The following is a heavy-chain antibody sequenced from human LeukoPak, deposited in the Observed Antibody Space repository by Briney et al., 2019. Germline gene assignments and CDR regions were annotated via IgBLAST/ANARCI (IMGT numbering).Heavy chain of an antibody. J-gene: IGHJ4*02. CDR1: GFTVSSNY. V-gene: IGHV3-66*01. D-gene: IGHD6-13*01. Sequence: GGSLRLSCAASGFTVSSNYMSWVRQAPGKGLEWVSVIYSGGSTYYADSVKGRFTISRDNSKNTLYLQMNSLRAEDTAVYYCASGSSSSWFTAPLKYWGQGTLVTVSS. CDR2: IYSGGST. CDR3: ASGSSSSWFTAPLKY.